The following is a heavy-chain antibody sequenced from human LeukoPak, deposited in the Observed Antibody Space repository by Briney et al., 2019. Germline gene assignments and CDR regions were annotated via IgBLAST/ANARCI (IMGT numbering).Heavy chain of an antibody. Sequence: SETLSLTCTVSGYSISSGYYWGWIRQPPGKGLEWIGSIYHSGSTYYNPSLKSRVTISVDTSKNQFSLKLSSVTAADTAVYYCARSPPGYYDSSGYYNYWGQGTLVTVSS. CDR3: ARSPPGYYDSSGYYNY. D-gene: IGHD3-22*01. V-gene: IGHV4-38-2*02. J-gene: IGHJ4*02. CDR1: GYSISSGYY. CDR2: IYHSGST.